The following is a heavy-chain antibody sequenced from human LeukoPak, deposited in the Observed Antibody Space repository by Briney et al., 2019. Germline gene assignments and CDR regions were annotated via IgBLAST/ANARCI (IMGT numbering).Heavy chain of an antibody. J-gene: IGHJ3*02. Sequence: PGGSLRLSCAASGFTFSSYWMSWVRQAPGKGLEWVANIKQDGSEKYYVDSVKGRFTISRDNAKNSLYLQMNSLRAEDTAVYYCASSLMVRVIDAFDIWGQGTMVTVSS. D-gene: IGHD3-10*01. CDR1: GFTFSSYW. V-gene: IGHV3-7*01. CDR3: ASSLMVRVIDAFDI. CDR2: IKQDGSEK.